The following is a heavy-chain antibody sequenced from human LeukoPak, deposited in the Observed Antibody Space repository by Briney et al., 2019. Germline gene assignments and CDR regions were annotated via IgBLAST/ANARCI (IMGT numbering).Heavy chain of an antibody. CDR3: AKAIRPTRLDY. CDR1: QFSVSTSY. CDR2: MYSGGSS. J-gene: IGHJ4*02. D-gene: IGHD5-12*01. V-gene: IGHV3-53*01. Sequence: GGSLRLSCAASQFSVSTSYVSWVRQAPGKGLEWVSVMYSGGSSYNADSVKGRFTISRDNSKNTLYLQMDSLRVEDTAVYYCAKAIRPTRLDYWGQGTLVTVSS.